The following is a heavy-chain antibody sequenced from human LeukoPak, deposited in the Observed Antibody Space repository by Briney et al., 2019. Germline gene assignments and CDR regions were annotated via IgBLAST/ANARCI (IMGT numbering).Heavy chain of an antibody. D-gene: IGHD6-13*01. CDR2: INHSGST. V-gene: IGHV4-34*01. Sequence: SETLSLTCAVYGGSFSGYYWNWIRQPPGKGLEWIGEINHSGSTNYNPSLKSRVTISVDTSKNQFSLKLSSVTAADTAVYYCARIAAAAPDYWGQGTLVTVSS. J-gene: IGHJ4*02. CDR3: ARIAAAAPDY. CDR1: GGSFSGYY.